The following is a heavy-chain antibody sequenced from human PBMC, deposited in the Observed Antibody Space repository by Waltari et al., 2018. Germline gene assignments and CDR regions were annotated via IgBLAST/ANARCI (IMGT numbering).Heavy chain of an antibody. D-gene: IGHD3-16*01. Sequence: EVQLVQSGTEVKRPGATVKISCKASGYTFTDYYIHWVQQAPGKGPEWMGRVDPKNGETLYAEKFQDRVSITADTSIDTTYMELSSLTSEDTAVYYCATFVSGSFTFPDYWGQGTLVTVSS. J-gene: IGHJ4*02. CDR1: GYTFTDYY. CDR3: ATFVSGSFTFPDY. CDR2: VDPKNGET. V-gene: IGHV1-69-2*01.